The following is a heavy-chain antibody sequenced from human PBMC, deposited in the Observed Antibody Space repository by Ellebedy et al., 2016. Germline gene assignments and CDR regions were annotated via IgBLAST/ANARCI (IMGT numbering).Heavy chain of an antibody. V-gene: IGHV1-46*01. CDR3: ATLYGDHGYLDY. CDR1: GYTFTSYY. J-gene: IGHJ4*02. D-gene: IGHD4-17*01. Sequence: ASVKVSCXASGYTFTSYYMHWVRQAPGQGLEWMGIINPSGGSTSYAQKFQGRVTMTRDTSTSTVYMELSSLRSEDTAVYYCATLYGDHGYLDYWGQGTLVTVSS. CDR2: INPSGGST.